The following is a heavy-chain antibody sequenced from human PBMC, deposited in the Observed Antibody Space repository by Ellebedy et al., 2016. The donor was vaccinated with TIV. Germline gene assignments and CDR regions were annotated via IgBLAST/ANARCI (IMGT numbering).Heavy chain of an antibody. CDR1: GFTFSSYS. CDR3: AKDHGSTVVSKGRDY. V-gene: IGHV3-23*01. J-gene: IGHJ4*02. D-gene: IGHD4-23*01. CDR2: ITGGSSDT. Sequence: GGSLRLSXAASGFTFSSYSMNWVRQAPGKGLEWVSSITGGSSDTYYADSVKGRFTISRDNSKDTLYLQMNSLRADDTAIYYCAKDHGSTVVSKGRDYWGQGTLVTVS.